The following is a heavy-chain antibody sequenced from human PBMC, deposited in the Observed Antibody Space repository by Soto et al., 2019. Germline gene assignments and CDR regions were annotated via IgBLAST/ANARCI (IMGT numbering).Heavy chain of an antibody. CDR1: GFTFSNAW. CDR2: IKSKTDGGTT. J-gene: IGHJ4*02. V-gene: IGHV3-15*01. CDR3: TTDVYDSSGYYYGY. D-gene: IGHD3-22*01. Sequence: GGSLRLSCAASGFTFSNAWMSWVRQAPGKGLEWVGRIKSKTDGGTTDYAAPVKGRFTISRDDSKNTLYLQMNSLKTEDTAVYYCTTDVYDSSGYYYGYWGQGTLVTVSS.